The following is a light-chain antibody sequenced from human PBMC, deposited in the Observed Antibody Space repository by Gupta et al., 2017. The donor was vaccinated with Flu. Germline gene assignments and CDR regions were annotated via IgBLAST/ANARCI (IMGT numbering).Light chain of an antibody. V-gene: IGKV1-33*01. CDR3: QQFDSLPLA. CDR2: SAS. Sequence: PSSLSASVGDRVTITCQASQDINNYLNWYQHKPGKAPELLIYSASYLETGVPSRFSASGSGTDFTFTISSLQPEDTATYYCQQFDSLPLAFGGGTKVEIK. CDR1: QDINNY. J-gene: IGKJ4*01.